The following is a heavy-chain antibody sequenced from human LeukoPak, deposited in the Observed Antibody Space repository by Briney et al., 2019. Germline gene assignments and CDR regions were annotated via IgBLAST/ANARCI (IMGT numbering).Heavy chain of an antibody. Sequence: GGSLRLSCAASGFTFKNYAMSWVRQAPGKGLKWVSAISGSGGSTYYADSVKGRFTISRDNSKNTLYLQMNSLRAEDTAVYYCAKTDSRPFANPGPYFDYWGQGTLVTVSS. J-gene: IGHJ4*02. V-gene: IGHV3-23*01. D-gene: IGHD3-16*01. CDR2: ISGSGGST. CDR3: AKTDSRPFANPGPYFDY. CDR1: GFTFKNYA.